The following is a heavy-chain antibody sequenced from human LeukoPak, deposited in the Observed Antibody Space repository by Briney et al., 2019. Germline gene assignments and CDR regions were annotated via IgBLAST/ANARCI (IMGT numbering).Heavy chain of an antibody. V-gene: IGHV1-69*05. CDR2: IIPIFGTA. CDR3: ARDSGYSYGFNWFDP. CDR1: GGTFSSYA. J-gene: IGHJ5*02. D-gene: IGHD5-18*01. Sequence: SVKVSCKASGGTFSSYAISWVRQAPGQGLEWMGRIIPIFGTANYAQKFQGRVTITTDESTSTAYMELSSLRSEDTAVYYCARDSGYSYGFNWFDPWGQGTLVTGSS.